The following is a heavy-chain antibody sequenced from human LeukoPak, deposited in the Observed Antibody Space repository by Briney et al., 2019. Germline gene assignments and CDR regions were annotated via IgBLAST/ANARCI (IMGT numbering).Heavy chain of an antibody. V-gene: IGHV3-7*01. CDR2: IKQDGTEK. CDR3: ARVGLSGSYFDY. CDR1: GFTFTTYW. J-gene: IGHJ4*02. Sequence: GGSLRLSCAASGFTFTTYWMSWVRQAPGKGLEWVANIKQDGTEKYYVDSVKGRFTISRDNAKNSLYLQMNSLRAEDTAVYYCARVGLSGSYFDYWGQGTLVTLSS. D-gene: IGHD1-26*01.